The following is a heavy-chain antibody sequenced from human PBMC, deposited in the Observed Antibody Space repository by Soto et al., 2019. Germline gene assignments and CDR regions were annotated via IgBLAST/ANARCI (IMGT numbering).Heavy chain of an antibody. D-gene: IGHD1-26*01. CDR3: ARRASR. CDR2: ITRTDST. V-gene: IGHV3-23*01. CDR1: GFTFSNYA. Sequence: PGGSLRLSCTASGFTFSNYAMSWVRQAPGKGLEWVSAITRTDSTYYADSVKGRFTISRDNANNSLFLQMNSLRAEDTAVYYCARRASRWGQGTMVTVSS. J-gene: IGHJ3*01.